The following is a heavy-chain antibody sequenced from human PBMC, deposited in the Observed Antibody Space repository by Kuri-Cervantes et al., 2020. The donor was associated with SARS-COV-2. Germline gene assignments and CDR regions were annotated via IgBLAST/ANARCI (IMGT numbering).Heavy chain of an antibody. CDR3: ARSCTYARCSECFQH. CDR1: GFIASSSY. CDR2: IYAGGGT. D-gene: IGHD2-8*01. Sequence: GESLKISCAASGFIASSSYMSWVRQAPGKGLEWVSIIYAGGGTYYADSVKGQFTISRDISKNTVFLQMNRLRPEDTAVYYCARSCTYARCSECFQHWGQGTLVTVSS. V-gene: IGHV3-66*02. J-gene: IGHJ1*01.